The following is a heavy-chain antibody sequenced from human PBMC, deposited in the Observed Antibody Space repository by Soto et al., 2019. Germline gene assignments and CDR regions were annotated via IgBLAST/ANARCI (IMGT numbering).Heavy chain of an antibody. CDR1: GGTFSSYA. V-gene: IGHV1-69*13. CDR2: IIPIFGTA. D-gene: IGHD4-4*01. CDR3: AREGSYSNSSDY. Sequence: SVKVSCKASGGTFSSYAISWVRQAPGQGLEWMGGIIPIFGTANYAQKFQGRVTITADESTSTAYMELSSLRSEDTAVYYCAREGSYSNSSDYWGQGTLVTVSS. J-gene: IGHJ4*02.